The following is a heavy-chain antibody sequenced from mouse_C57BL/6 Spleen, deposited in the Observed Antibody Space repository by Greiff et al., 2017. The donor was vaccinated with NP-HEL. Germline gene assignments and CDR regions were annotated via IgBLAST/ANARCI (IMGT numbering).Heavy chain of an antibody. J-gene: IGHJ1*03. V-gene: IGHV1-64*01. D-gene: IGHD1-1*01. CDR1: GYTFTSYW. CDR2: IHPNSGST. Sequence: QVQLQQPGAELVKPGASVKLSCKASGYTFTSYWMHWVKQRPGQGLEWIGMIHPNSGSTNYNEKFKSKATLTVDKSSSTAYMQLSSLTSEDSAVYYCARSDYGSSPHWYFDVWGTGTTVTVSS. CDR3: ARSDYGSSPHWYFDV.